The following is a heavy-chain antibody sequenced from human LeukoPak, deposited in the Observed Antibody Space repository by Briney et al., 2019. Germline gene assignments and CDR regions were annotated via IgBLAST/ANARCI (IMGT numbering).Heavy chain of an antibody. CDR2: IYYSGST. J-gene: IGHJ4*02. Sequence: SETLSLTCTVSGGSISSGGYYLSWIRQHPGKGLEWIVYIYYSGSTYYNPSLKSRVAISMDTSKNQFSLKLSSVTAADTAVYYCARQSSFTYYFDSWGQGTLVTVSS. CDR1: GGSISSGGYY. CDR3: ARQSSFTYYFDS. V-gene: IGHV4-31*03.